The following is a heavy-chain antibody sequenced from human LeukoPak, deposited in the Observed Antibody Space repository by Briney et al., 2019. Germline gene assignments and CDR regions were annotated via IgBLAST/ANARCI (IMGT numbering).Heavy chain of an antibody. Sequence: GASVKVSCKASGYTFTGYYIHWVRQAPGQGLEWMGWINPDSGGTNYAQRFQGRVTMTRDTSISTAYMELSSLRSDDTAVYYCARPTRFHASLYYWGQGTLVTVSS. D-gene: IGHD2-2*01. J-gene: IGHJ4*02. CDR1: GYTFTGYY. V-gene: IGHV1-2*02. CDR3: ARPTRFHASLYY. CDR2: INPDSGGT.